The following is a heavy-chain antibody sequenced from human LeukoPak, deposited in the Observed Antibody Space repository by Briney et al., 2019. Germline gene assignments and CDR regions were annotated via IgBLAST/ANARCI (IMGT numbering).Heavy chain of an antibody. D-gene: IGHD5-12*01. J-gene: IGHJ4*02. CDR1: GYTFTGYY. CDR3: ARVFRYGGSGYDRERGNFDY. Sequence: ASVKVSCKASGYTFTGYYMHWVRQAPGQGLEWMGWINPNSGGTNYAQKFQGRVTMTRDTSISTAYMELSSLRSEDTAVYYCARVFRYGGSGYDRERGNFDYWGQGTLVTVSS. CDR2: INPNSGGT. V-gene: IGHV1-2*02.